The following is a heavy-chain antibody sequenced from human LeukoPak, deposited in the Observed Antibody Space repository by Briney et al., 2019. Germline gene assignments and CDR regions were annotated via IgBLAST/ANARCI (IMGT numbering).Heavy chain of an antibody. CDR1: GFTFSSYS. CDR3: AAEVSPKVFDY. Sequence: GGSLRLSCAASGFTFSSYSMSWVRQAPGKGLEWVSAINGDGSSTSFYADSVRGRFTMSRDNSKNTLWLQMNSLRGDDTAVYYCAAEVSPKVFDYRGQGTLVTVSS. V-gene: IGHV3-23*01. CDR2: INGDGSSTS. J-gene: IGHJ4*02.